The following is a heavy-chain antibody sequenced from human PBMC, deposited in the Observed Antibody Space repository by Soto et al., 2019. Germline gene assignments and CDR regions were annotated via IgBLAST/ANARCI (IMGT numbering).Heavy chain of an antibody. CDR3: ARSYGTGFLSGY. V-gene: IGHV3-7*01. J-gene: IGHJ4*02. CDR1: GFTFTNYR. Sequence: EVHLVESGGGLVRPGESLRLSCAASGFTFTNYRMSWLRQAPGKGLEWVANIKQDGSETRYVDSVKGRFTISRDNAKNSLFLQMNSLRAEDTAICYCARSYGTGFLSGYWGQGTLVTVST. CDR2: IKQDGSET. D-gene: IGHD3-10*01.